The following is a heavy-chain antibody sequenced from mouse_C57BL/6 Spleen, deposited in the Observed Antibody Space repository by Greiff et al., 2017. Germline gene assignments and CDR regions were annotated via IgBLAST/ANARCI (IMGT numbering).Heavy chain of an antibody. J-gene: IGHJ2*01. CDR2: ISYDGSN. CDR1: GYSITSGYY. CDR3: ARGRNYYGSSYDYFDY. D-gene: IGHD1-1*01. Sequence: EVKLLESGPGLVKPSQSLSLTCSVTGYSITSGYYWNWIRQFPGNKLEWMGYISYDGSNNYNPSLKNRISLTRDTSKNQFFLKLNSVTTEDTATYYCARGRNYYGSSYDYFDYWGQGTTLTVSS. V-gene: IGHV3-6*01.